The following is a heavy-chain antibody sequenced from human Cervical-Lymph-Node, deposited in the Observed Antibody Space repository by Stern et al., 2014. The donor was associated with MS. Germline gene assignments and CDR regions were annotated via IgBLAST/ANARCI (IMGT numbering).Heavy chain of an antibody. J-gene: IGHJ4*02. CDR2: INPSVGST. CDR1: GHTFTSYY. CDR3: ARKTITNPTDY. D-gene: IGHD1-14*01. Sequence: VQLEESGAEVRKPGASVKISCKASGHTFTSYYIHWVRQAPGQGLEWMGAINPSVGSTRASQKFQGRVTMTRETSTSTVYMEVSSLTSDDTAVYYCARKTITNPTDYWGQGTLVAVSS. V-gene: IGHV1-46*01.